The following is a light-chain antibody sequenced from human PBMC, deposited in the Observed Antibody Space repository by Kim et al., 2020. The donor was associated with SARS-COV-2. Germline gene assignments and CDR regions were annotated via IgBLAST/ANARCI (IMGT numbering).Light chain of an antibody. CDR3: CSYAGSVL. Sequence: GSYDLVSWYQQHPGKAPKLMIYEASKRPSGVSNRFSGSKSGNTASLTISGLQAEDEADYYCCSYAGSVLFGGGTQLTVL. CDR2: EAS. J-gene: IGLJ2*01. CDR1: GSYDL. V-gene: IGLV2-23*01.